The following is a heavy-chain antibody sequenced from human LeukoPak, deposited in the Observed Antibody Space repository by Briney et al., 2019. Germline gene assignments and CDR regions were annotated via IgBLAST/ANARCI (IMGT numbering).Heavy chain of an antibody. D-gene: IGHD2-2*01. CDR3: AKDPYIVVVPVEFDY. CDR2: IRYDGSNK. J-gene: IGHJ4*02. V-gene: IGHV3-30*02. CDR1: GFTFSSYG. Sequence: GGSLRLSCAASGFTFSSYGMHWVRQAPGKGLEWVAFIRYDGSNKYYADSVKGRFTISRDNSKNTLYLQMNSLRAEDTAVYYCAKDPYIVVVPVEFDYWGQGTLVTVSS.